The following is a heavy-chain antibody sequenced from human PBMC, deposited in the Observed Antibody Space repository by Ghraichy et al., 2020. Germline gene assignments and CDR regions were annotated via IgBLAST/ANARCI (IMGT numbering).Heavy chain of an antibody. D-gene: IGHD3-10*01. CDR3: VRDRAFKCFDY. Sequence: GESLNISCAGSGFNFTAAWMNWVRQAPGTGLEWVAGIKPDGSETFHVDSVTGRFTISRDNAKNSLYLQMNSLRAEDSAFYYCVRDRAFKCFDYLGQGTLVTVSS. V-gene: IGHV3-7*03. CDR1: GFNFTAAW. CDR2: IKPDGSET. J-gene: IGHJ4*02.